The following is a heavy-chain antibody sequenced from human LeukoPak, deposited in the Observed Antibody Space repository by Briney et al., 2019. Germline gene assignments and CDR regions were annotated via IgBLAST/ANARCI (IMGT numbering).Heavy chain of an antibody. D-gene: IGHD3-22*01. CDR1: GFTFSGYA. J-gene: IGHJ4*02. CDR3: AKDLYYYDSSGLNY. Sequence: GGSLRLSCEASGFTFSGYAMSWVRKAPGKGLEWVSAISGSGGSTYYADSVKGRFTISRDNSKNTLYLQMNSLRAEDTAVYYCAKDLYYYDSSGLNYWGQGTLVTVSS. CDR2: ISGSGGST. V-gene: IGHV3-23*01.